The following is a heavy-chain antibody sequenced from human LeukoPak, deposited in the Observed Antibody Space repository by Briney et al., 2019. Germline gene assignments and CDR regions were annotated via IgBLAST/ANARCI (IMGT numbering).Heavy chain of an antibody. CDR2: IYSDNT. D-gene: IGHD6-13*01. CDR1: GSTVSSNS. J-gene: IGHJ4*02. Sequence: GGSLRLSCTVSGSTVSSNSMSWVRQAPGKGLEWVSFIYSDNTHYSDSVKGRFTISRDNSKNTLYLQMNSLRAEDTAVYYRAKITESIAAAGGFDYWGQGTLVTVSS. V-gene: IGHV3-53*01. CDR3: AKITESIAAAGGFDY.